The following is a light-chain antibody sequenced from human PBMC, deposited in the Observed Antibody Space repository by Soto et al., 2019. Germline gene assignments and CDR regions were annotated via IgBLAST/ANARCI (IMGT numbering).Light chain of an antibody. CDR2: AAS. CDR1: QSISSF. CDR3: QQTFKTPLT. V-gene: IGKV1-39*01. Sequence: DIQMTQSPSSLSASVGDRVTITCRASQSISSFVNWYQQKPGKAPKLLVYAASVLQSGVPSRFSGSGSGTDFTLTISSLQPEDFATYYCQQTFKTPLTFGGGTKVDNK. J-gene: IGKJ4*01.